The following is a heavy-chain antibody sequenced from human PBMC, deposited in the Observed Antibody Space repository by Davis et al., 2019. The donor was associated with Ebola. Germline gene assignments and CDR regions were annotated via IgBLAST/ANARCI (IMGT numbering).Heavy chain of an antibody. CDR2: LNPYSGYT. CDR3: ARVRYCGGDCSRYFYYGMDV. CDR1: GYTFTGYH. V-gene: IGHV1-2*06. D-gene: IGHD2-21*02. J-gene: IGHJ6*04. Sequence: AASVKVSCKTSGYTFTGYHMHWVRQAPGQGLEWMGRLNPYSGYTNYAQKFQGRVTMTRDTPITTAYMELSRLGSDDTAVYYCARVRYCGGDCSRYFYYGMDVWGKGTTVTVSS.